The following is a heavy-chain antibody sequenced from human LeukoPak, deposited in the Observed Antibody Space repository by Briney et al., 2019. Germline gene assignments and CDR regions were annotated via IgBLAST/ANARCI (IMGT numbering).Heavy chain of an antibody. CDR1: GFTFSSYG. CDR3: AVRGAARTLNWFDP. J-gene: IGHJ5*02. D-gene: IGHD3-10*01. V-gene: IGHV4-4*02. CDR2: IYHSGST. Sequence: GSLRLSCAASGFTFSSYGMHWVRQPPGKGLEWIGEIYHSGSTNYNPSLKSRVTISVDKSKNQFSLKLSSVTAADTAVYYCAVRGAARTLNWFDPWGQGTLVTVSS.